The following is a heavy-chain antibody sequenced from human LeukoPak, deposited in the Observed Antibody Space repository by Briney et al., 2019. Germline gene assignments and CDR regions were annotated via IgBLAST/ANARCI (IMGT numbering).Heavy chain of an antibody. J-gene: IGHJ3*02. CDR1: KFTFSTYW. D-gene: IGHD6-19*01. CDR3: AREDVDIAVAASGAFDI. CDR2: IISDGSTT. Sequence: GGSLRLSCAASKFTFSTYWMHWVRQPPGKGLVWVSRIISDGSTTSYADSVKGRFTISRDNAKNTLYLQMNSLRAEDTAVYYCAREDVDIAVAASGAFDIWGQGTMVTVSS. V-gene: IGHV3-74*01.